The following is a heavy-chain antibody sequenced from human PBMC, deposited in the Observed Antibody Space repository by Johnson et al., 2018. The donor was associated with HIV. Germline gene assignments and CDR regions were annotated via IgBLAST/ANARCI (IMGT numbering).Heavy chain of an antibody. V-gene: IGHV3-66*01. D-gene: IGHD3-22*01. CDR3: AISLLVVVGHDAFDI. Sequence: VQLVESGGGLVQPGGSLRLSCAASGSTVSSNYMSWVRQAPGKGLEWVSVIYSGGSTYYADSVKGRFTISRDNFKNTLYLQMNSLRAEDTAVYYCAISLLVVVGHDAFDIWGQGTMVTVSS. J-gene: IGHJ3*02. CDR1: GSTVSSNY. CDR2: IYSGGST.